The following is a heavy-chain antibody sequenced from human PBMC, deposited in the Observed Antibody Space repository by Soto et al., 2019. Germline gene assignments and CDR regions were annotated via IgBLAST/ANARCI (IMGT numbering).Heavy chain of an antibody. D-gene: IGHD5-18*01. CDR3: ARDLGNDTAMAYSYGMDV. V-gene: IGHV1-2*04. J-gene: IGHJ6*02. Sequence: ASVKVSCKASGYTFTGYYMHWVRQAPGQGLEWMGWINPNSGGTNYAQKFQGWVTMTRDTSISTAYMELSRLRSDDTAVYYCARDLGNDTAMAYSYGMDVWGQGTTVTVSS. CDR2: INPNSGGT. CDR1: GYTFTGYY.